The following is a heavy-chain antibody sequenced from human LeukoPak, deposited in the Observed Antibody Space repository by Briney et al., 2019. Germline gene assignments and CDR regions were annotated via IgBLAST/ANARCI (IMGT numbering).Heavy chain of an antibody. D-gene: IGHD6-13*01. J-gene: IGHJ4*02. CDR1: GGSISSSIYY. V-gene: IGHV4-39*01. CDR3: ARQLAAAWHFDY. CDR2: IYYSGSP. Sequence: SETLSLTCTVSGGSISSSIYYWGWIRQPPGKGLEWIGRIYYSGSPYYNPSLKSRVTMSLDTSKNQFSLKLSSVTAADTAVYYCARQLAAAWHFDYWGQGTLVTVSS.